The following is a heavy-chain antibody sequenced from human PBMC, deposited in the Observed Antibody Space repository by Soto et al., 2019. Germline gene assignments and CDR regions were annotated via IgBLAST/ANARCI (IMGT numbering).Heavy chain of an antibody. CDR3: AKATGQGPLGTLYYYFYYMEV. V-gene: IGHV3-23*01. CDR2: ISGGGGST. D-gene: IGHD3-16*02. Sequence: PGGSLRLSCAASGFTFTSYAMSWVRQAPGKGLEWVSAISGGGGSTYYADSVKGRFTISRDNSKNTLYLQMNSLRAEETAVYYCAKATGQGPLGTLYYYFYYMEVWGRGTTVTVSS. CDR1: GFTFTSYA. J-gene: IGHJ6*03.